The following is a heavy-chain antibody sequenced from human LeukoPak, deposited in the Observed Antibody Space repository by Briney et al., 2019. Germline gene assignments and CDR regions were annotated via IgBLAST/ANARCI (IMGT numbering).Heavy chain of an antibody. CDR2: IYTSGST. CDR1: GGSISSYY. V-gene: IGHV4-4*07. J-gene: IGHJ3*02. CDR3: ARDGCPSSTSCYSGVRAFDI. D-gene: IGHD2-2*01. Sequence: SETLSLTCTVSGGSISSYYWSWIRQPAGKGLEWIGRIYTSGSTNYNPSLKSRVTISVDKSKNQFSLKLSSVTAADTAVYYCARDGCPSSTSCYSGVRAFDIWGQGTMVTVSS.